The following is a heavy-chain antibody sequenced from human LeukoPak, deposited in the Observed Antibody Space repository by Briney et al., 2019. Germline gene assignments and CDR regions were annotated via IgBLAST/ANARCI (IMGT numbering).Heavy chain of an antibody. CDR2: INSDGSST. J-gene: IGHJ4*02. Sequence: PGGSLRLSCAASGFTFSSYGMHWVRQAPGKGLVWVSRINSDGSSTSYADSVKGRFTISRDNAKNTLYLQMNSLRAEDTAVYYCARAAHLYYYDSSGYYPDYWGQGTLVTVSS. CDR3: ARAAHLYYYDSSGYYPDY. D-gene: IGHD3-22*01. CDR1: GFTFSSYG. V-gene: IGHV3-74*01.